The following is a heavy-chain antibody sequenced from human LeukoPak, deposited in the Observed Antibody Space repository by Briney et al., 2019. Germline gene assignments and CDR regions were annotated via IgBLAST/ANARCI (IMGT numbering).Heavy chain of an antibody. V-gene: IGHV3-23*01. J-gene: IGHJ4*02. CDR1: GFTLSTYA. CDR2: ISGSGGST. Sequence: PGGSLRLSCTASGFTLSTYAMSWVRQAPGKGLEWVSAISGSGGSTYYADSVKGRFTISRDNSKNTLYLQMNSLRAEDTAVYYCATYTYYYDSSGYYPGDYWGQGTLVTVSS. CDR3: ATYTYYYDSSGYYPGDY. D-gene: IGHD3-22*01.